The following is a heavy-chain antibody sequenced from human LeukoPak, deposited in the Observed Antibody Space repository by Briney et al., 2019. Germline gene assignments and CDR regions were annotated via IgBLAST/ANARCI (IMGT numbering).Heavy chain of an antibody. CDR2: IYSGGST. V-gene: IGHV3-66*01. D-gene: IGHD6-19*01. Sequence: PGGSLRLSCAASGFTVSSNYMSWVRQAPGKGLEWVSVIYSGGSTYYADSVKGRFTISRDNSKNTLYLQMNSLRAEDTAVYYCASAYSSGWGDYWGQGTLVTVSS. CDR1: GFTVSSNY. J-gene: IGHJ4*02. CDR3: ASAYSSGWGDY.